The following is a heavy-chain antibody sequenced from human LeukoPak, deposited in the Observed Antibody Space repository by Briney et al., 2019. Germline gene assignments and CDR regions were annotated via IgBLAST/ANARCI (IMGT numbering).Heavy chain of an antibody. D-gene: IGHD5-24*01. J-gene: IGHJ4*02. CDR1: GGSFSGYY. CDR3: ARGRDGYNFLNRGEYYYFDY. V-gene: IGHV4-34*01. Sequence: SETLSLTCAVYGGSFSGYYWSWIRLPPGKGLEWIGEIYHSGSTNYNPSLKSRVTISVDTSKNQFSLRLNSVTAADTAVYYCARGRDGYNFLNRGEYYYFDYWGQGTLVTVSS. CDR2: IYHSGST.